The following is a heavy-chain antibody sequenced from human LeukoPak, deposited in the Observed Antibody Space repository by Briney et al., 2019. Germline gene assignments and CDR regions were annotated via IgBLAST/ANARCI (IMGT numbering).Heavy chain of an antibody. J-gene: IGHJ6*02. V-gene: IGHV3-7*01. Sequence: GGSLRLSCAASEFTFSNYWMSWVRQAPGKGLDWVANIKQDGSEKQYVESVKGRFTISRDKAKNSLYLQMNSLRAEDTAVYYCARRGLRSQSGKPYYGSDVWGQGTTVTVSS. CDR1: EFTFSNYW. D-gene: IGHD3-10*01. CDR2: IKQDGSEK. CDR3: ARRGLRSQSGKPYYGSDV.